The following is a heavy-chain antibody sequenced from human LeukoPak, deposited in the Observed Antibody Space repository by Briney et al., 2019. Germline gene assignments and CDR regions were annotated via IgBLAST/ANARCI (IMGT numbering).Heavy chain of an antibody. CDR2: ISESGGNT. CDR3: AKQFVVGG. CDR1: GFTFSNFA. V-gene: IGHV3-23*01. J-gene: IGHJ4*02. Sequence: GGSLRLSCAASGFTFSNFAMNWVRQAPGKGPEWVSSISESGGNTDYADSVKGRFTISRDNSKHTLYLQMHRLRAEETAIYYCAKQFVVGGWGQGTLVTVSS. D-gene: IGHD2-15*01.